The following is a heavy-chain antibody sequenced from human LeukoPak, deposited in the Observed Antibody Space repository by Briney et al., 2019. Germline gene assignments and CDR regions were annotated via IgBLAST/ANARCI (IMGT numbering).Heavy chain of an antibody. J-gene: IGHJ4*02. V-gene: IGHV4-31*11. D-gene: IGHD3-3*01. CDR1: GGSISSGGYY. CDR2: IYYSGST. Sequence: SETLSLTCAVSGGSISSGGYYWRWIRQHPGKGLEWIGYIYYSGSTYYNPSLKGRVTISVDTSKNQFSLKLSSVTAADTAVYYCAREVRFGVVIRYFDYWGQGTLVTVSS. CDR3: AREVRFGVVIRYFDY.